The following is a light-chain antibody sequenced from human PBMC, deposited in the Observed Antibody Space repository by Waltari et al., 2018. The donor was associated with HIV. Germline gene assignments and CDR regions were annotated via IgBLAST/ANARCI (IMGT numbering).Light chain of an antibody. J-gene: IGLJ2*01. CDR3: SSYTSSSTPLVV. CDR1: SSDVGGYNY. V-gene: IGLV2-14*03. CDR2: DVS. Sequence: QSALTQPAPVSGPPGQSITIPCTGTSSDVGGYNYVSWYQQHPGKAPKLMIYDVSNRPSGVSNRFSGSKSGNTASLTISGLQAEDEADYYCSSYTSSSTPLVVFGGGTKLTVL.